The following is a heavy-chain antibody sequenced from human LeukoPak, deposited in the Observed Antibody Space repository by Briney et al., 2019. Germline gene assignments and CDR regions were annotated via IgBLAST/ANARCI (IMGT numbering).Heavy chain of an antibody. CDR2: ISYDGSNK. V-gene: IGHV3-30*18. D-gene: IGHD4-23*01. CDR1: KFSFSSYG. CDR3: AKGVNDYGGYRLDY. Sequence: PGGSLRLSCAASKFSFSSYGMHWVRQAPGKGLEWVAFISYDGSNKNYADSVKGRFTLSRDNSKRMLHLQMNSLRAEDTAVYYCAKGVNDYGGYRLDYWGQGTLVTVSS. J-gene: IGHJ4*02.